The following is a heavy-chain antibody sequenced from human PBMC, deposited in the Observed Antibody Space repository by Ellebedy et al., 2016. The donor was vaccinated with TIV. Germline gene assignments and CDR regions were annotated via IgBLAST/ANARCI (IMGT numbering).Heavy chain of an antibody. Sequence: GESLKISCVASGFIFSSYYMTWVRQAPGKGLEWISYISGSVGMMDHADSVKGRFTISRDNAKNALYLQLSSLRAEDTAVYYCARRSRGPSYYFDYWGQGALVTVSS. CDR1: GFIFSSYY. CDR3: ARRSRGPSYYFDY. D-gene: IGHD3-10*01. CDR2: ISGSVGMM. V-gene: IGHV3-48*03. J-gene: IGHJ4*02.